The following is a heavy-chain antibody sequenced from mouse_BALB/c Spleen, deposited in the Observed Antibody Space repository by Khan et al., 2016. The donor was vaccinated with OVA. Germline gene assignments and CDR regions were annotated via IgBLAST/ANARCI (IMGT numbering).Heavy chain of an antibody. V-gene: IGHV1S136*01. CDR2: IYPFNDDT. CDR3: APVGTYCVSFAY. J-gene: IGHJ3*01. Sequence: EVQLQQSGPELVKPGASVKMSCKASGYTFTSYVMHWVKQKPGLGLEWIGYIYPFNDDTKYNEKFKDKATLTSDKSSSTAYMELSSLTSEDSAVYYCAPVGTYCVSFAYWDQGTLVTVSA. D-gene: IGHD1-1*01. CDR1: GYTFTSYV.